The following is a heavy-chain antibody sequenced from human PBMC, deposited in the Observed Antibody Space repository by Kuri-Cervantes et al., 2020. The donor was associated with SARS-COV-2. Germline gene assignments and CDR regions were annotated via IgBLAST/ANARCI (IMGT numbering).Heavy chain of an antibody. Sequence: GESLKIFCATSGFTVSSNYMSWVRQAPVKGLEWVSVIYSGGSTYYGYSVKGRFTIPRDNSKNTLYLQMNSLRAEDTAVYYCARDRSNYKGNNWFDPWGQGTLVTVSS. CDR1: GFTVSSNY. D-gene: IGHD4-11*01. V-gene: IGHV3-53*01. CDR3: ARDRSNYKGNNWFDP. J-gene: IGHJ5*02. CDR2: IYSGGST.